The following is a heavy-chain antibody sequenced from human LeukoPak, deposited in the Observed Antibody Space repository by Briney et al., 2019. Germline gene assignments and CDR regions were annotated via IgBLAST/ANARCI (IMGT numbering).Heavy chain of an antibody. CDR3: ASGQGLGY. V-gene: IGHV3-7*03. CDR2: IKQDGSEK. Sequence: GGSLRLSCAASGFTFSNYWMSWVRQAPGKGLEWVANIKQDGSEKYYADSLKGRFTISRDNAKNSLYLQMNSLRAEDTAVYYCASGQGLGYGGQGTLVTVSS. CDR1: GFTFSNYW. D-gene: IGHD6-19*01. J-gene: IGHJ4*02.